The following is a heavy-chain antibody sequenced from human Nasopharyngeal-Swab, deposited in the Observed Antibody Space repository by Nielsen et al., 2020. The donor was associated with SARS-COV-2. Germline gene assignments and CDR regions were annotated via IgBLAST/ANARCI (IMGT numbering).Heavy chain of an antibody. D-gene: IGHD1-26*01. CDR2: IDAGGANT. Sequence: GESLKISCAASGFTFSTYAMTWVRQAPGKGLERVSTIDAGGANTFYADSVKGRFTISRDNSKNTLYLQMNSLRADDTAVYYCAKYLGSGSYQAFCDYWGHGTLVTVSS. CDR1: GFTFSTYA. CDR3: AKYLGSGSYQAFCDY. V-gene: IGHV3-23*01. J-gene: IGHJ4*01.